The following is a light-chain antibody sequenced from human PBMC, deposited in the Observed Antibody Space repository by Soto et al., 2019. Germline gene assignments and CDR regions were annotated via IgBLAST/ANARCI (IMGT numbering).Light chain of an antibody. CDR1: QGISTY. V-gene: IGKV1-9*01. CDR3: QQVKSYPLT. Sequence: DIQLTQSPSFLSASVGDRVTITCRATQGISTYLAWYQHKPGKAPKLLIYTASTLQSGVPSRFSGSGSGTDFTRTISSLQPEDFATYYWQQVKSYPLTFGGGTKVEIK. J-gene: IGKJ4*01. CDR2: TAS.